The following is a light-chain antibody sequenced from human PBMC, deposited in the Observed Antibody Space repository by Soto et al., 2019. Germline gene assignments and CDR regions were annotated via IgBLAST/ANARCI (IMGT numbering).Light chain of an antibody. CDR2: EVS. CDR1: SSDVGGYKD. Sequence: QSALTQPPSASGSPGQSVTISCTGTSSDVGGYKDVSWYQQYPGKAPKLMIYEVSKRPSGVPDRFSGSKSGNTASLTGSGLQAEDEADYYCTSYVGSNTWVFGGGTKLTVL. CDR3: TSYVGSNTWV. J-gene: IGLJ3*02. V-gene: IGLV2-8*01.